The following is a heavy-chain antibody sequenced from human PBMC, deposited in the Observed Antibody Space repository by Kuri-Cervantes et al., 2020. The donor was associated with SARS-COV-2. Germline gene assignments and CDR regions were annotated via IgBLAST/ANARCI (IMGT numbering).Heavy chain of an antibody. V-gene: IGHV3-30-3*01. CDR2: ISYDGSNK. CDR3: ARVGGGNSDAFDI. D-gene: IGHD4-23*01. CDR1: GFTFSSYA. J-gene: IGHJ3*02. Sequence: GESLKISCAASGFTFSSYAMHWVRQAPGKGLEWVAVISYDGSNKYYADSVKGRFTISRDNSKNTPYLQMNSLRAEDTAVYYCARVGGGNSDAFDIWGQGTMVTVSS.